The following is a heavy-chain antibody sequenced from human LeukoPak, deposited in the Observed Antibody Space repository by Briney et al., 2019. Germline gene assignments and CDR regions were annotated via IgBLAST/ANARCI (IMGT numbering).Heavy chain of an antibody. CDR2: ISSSNNYI. CDR1: GFTFSSYS. D-gene: IGHD6-19*01. CDR3: ARDQGLLVVAGRFGY. J-gene: IGHJ4*02. Sequence: GGSVRLSGAASGFTFSSYSMNWVRQAPGRGLEWVSSISSSNNYIYNADSEKGPFTISRDNAKNSLYLQMNSLRAEDTAVYYCARDQGLLVVAGRFGYWGQGTLVTVST. V-gene: IGHV3-21*01.